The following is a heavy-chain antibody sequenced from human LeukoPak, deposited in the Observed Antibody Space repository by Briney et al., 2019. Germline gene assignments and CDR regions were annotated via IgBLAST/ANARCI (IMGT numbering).Heavy chain of an antibody. V-gene: IGHV3-23*01. J-gene: IGHJ4*02. Sequence: GGSLRLSCAASGLTFSYYAMSWVRQAPGKGLEWVSSISGSGGTTHYADSVKGRFAISRDDSKNTLYLQMNSLRAEDTAIYCCAKGLRIAAAGPFDYWGQGILVTVSS. CDR3: AKGLRIAAAGPFDY. D-gene: IGHD6-13*01. CDR2: ISGSGGTT. CDR1: GLTFSYYA.